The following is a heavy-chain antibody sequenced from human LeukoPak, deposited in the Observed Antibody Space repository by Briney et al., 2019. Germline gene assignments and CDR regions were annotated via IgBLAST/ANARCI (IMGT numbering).Heavy chain of an antibody. CDR1: GFTFSSYS. Sequence: GGSLRLSRAASGFTFSSYSMNWVRQAPGKGLECVSYITSNSRTVYYADSVKGRFTISRDNSKNTLYLQMNSLRAEDTAVYYCAREPTASYSRGGWPYQPDYWGQGTLVTVSS. D-gene: IGHD6-19*01. J-gene: IGHJ4*02. CDR2: ITSNSRTV. V-gene: IGHV3-48*01. CDR3: AREPTASYSRGGWPYQPDY.